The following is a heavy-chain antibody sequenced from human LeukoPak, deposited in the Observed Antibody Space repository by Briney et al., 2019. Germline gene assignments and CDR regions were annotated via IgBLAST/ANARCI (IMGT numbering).Heavy chain of an antibody. CDR1: GFTFSSYA. Sequence: GGSLRLSCAASGFTFSSYAMSWVRQAPGKGLEWVSAISGSGGSTYYADSVKGRFTISRDNSKNTLYLQMNSLRAEDTAVYYCAKTHLVRYYYYYGMDVWGQGTTVTVPS. D-gene: IGHD6-6*01. V-gene: IGHV3-23*01. CDR2: ISGSGGST. J-gene: IGHJ6*02. CDR3: AKTHLVRYYYYYGMDV.